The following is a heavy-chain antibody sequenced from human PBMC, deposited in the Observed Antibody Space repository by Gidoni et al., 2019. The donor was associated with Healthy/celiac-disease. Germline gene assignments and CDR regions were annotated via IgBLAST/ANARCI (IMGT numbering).Heavy chain of an antibody. J-gene: IGHJ2*01. CDR2: ISGSGGST. D-gene: IGHD2-15*01. Sequence: EVQLLESGGGLVQPGGSLRLSCAASGFPFSSYAMSWVRQAPGKGLEWVSAISGSGGSTYYADSVKGRFTISRDNSKNTLYLQMNSLRAEDTAVYYCAKVESGRGLRRYFDLWGRGTLVTVSS. CDR1: GFPFSSYA. CDR3: AKVESGRGLRRYFDL. V-gene: IGHV3-23*01.